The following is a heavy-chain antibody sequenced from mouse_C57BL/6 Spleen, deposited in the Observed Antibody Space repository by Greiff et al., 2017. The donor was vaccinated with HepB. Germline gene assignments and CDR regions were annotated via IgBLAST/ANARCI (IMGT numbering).Heavy chain of an antibody. D-gene: IGHD1-1*01. CDR1: GFNFNSYW. CDR3: ASPAGSGYAWFAC. J-gene: IGHJ3*01. Sequence: QVLLLQSVAELVKPGASVKVSCKASGFNFNSYWMHWVKQRPGQGLEWIGRIHPSDSDTNYNQKFQGKATLTADKSSSTAYMQLSSLTSEDSAVYYCASPAGSGYAWFACWGQGPLVTVSA. V-gene: IGHV1-74*01. CDR2: IHPSDSDT.